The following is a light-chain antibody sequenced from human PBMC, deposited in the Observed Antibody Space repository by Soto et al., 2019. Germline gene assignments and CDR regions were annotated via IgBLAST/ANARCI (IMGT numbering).Light chain of an antibody. CDR2: GAS. CDR1: QSISSY. V-gene: IGKV1-39*01. Sequence: DIQMTQSPSSLSASVGDRVTITCRASQSISSYLNWYQQKTRKAPKLLIYGASNLQSGVPSRFSGSGCGTDFTITSSMLQPEYFATYYRQQGYITGTFGQGTKLEIK. J-gene: IGKJ2*01. CDR3: QQGYITGT.